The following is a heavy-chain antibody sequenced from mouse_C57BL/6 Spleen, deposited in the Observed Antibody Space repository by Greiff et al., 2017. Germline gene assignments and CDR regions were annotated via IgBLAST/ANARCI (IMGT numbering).Heavy chain of an antibody. J-gene: IGHJ2*01. CDR1: GYTFTEYT. CDR3: ARHEDYYGSSYYFDY. Sequence: VQVVESGAELVKPGASVKLSCKASGYTFTEYTIHWVKQRSGQGLEWIGWFYPGSGSIKYNEKFKDKATLTADKSSSTVYMELSRLTSEDSAVYFCARHEDYYGSSYYFDYWGQGTTLTVSS. V-gene: IGHV1-62-2*01. CDR2: FYPGSGSI. D-gene: IGHD1-1*01.